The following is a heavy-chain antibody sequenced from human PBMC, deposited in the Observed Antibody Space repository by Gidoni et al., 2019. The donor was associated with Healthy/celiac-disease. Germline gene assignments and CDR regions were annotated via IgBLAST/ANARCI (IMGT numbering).Heavy chain of an antibody. D-gene: IGHD3-16*02. V-gene: IGHV4-39*01. CDR1: GGSISSSSSY. CDR3: ARAYYDYVWGSYRYYYYYMDV. Sequence: QLQLQESGPGLVKPSETLSLTCTVSGGSISSSSSYWGWIRQPPGKGLEWIGSIYYSGSTYYNPSLKSRVTISVDTSKNQFSLKLSSVTAADTAVYYCARAYYDYVWGSYRYYYYYMDVWGKGTTVTVSS. J-gene: IGHJ6*03. CDR2: IYYSGST.